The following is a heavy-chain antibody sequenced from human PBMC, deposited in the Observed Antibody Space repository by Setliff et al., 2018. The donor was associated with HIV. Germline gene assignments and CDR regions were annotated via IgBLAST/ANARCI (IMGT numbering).Heavy chain of an antibody. CDR2: ISQNGDT. Sequence: SETLSLTCGVSGGSFSGHYWSWIRQTPGKGLEWIGEISQNGDTNYNPSLTRRVILSVDSSKKQVSLKLSSVTAADSAVYYCARDRIWKGYYDNWGQGTLVPSPQ. D-gene: IGHD3-3*01. V-gene: IGHV4-34*01. CDR1: GGSFSGHY. CDR3: ARDRIWKGYYDN. J-gene: IGHJ4*02.